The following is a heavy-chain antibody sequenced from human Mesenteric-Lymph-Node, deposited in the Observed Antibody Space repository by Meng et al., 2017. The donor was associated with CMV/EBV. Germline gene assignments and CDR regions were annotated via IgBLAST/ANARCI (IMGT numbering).Heavy chain of an antibody. CDR3: ARDGPWIQLWPVY. CDR2: SYSGGST. D-gene: IGHD5-18*01. Sequence: SETLSLTCIVSGGSISSYYWSWIRQPPGKGPEWLGYSYSGGSTNYNPSLKSRVTISIDTSKNQFSLKLSSVTAADTAVYYCARDGPWIQLWPVYWGQGTLVTVSS. V-gene: IGHV4-59*12. J-gene: IGHJ4*02. CDR1: GGSISSYY.